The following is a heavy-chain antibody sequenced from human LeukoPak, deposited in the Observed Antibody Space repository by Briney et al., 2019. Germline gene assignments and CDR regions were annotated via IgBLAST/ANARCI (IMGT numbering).Heavy chain of an antibody. V-gene: IGHV1-69*05. J-gene: IGHJ6*03. CDR2: IIPIFGTA. D-gene: IGHD2-2*01. CDR3: ARGPLYCSSTSCYSPGYYYYYMDV. Sequence: SVRASCKASGYTFTSYYMHWVRQAPGQGLEWMGGIIPIFGTANYAQKFQGGVTITTDESTSTAYMELSSLRSEDTAVYYYARGPLYCSSTSCYSPGYYYYYMDVWGKGTTVTVSS. CDR1: GYTFTSYY.